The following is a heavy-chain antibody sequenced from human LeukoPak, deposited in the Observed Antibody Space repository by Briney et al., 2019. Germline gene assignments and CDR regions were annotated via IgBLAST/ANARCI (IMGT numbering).Heavy chain of an antibody. D-gene: IGHD2-2*01. CDR1: GFTFSSYA. CDR3: ARDYCSSTSCLFDY. V-gene: IGHV3-23*01. J-gene: IGHJ4*02. CDR2: ISGSGGST. Sequence: PGGSLRLSCSASGFTFSSYALSWVRQAPGKGLEWVSAISGSGGSTYYADSVKGRFTISRDNSKNTLYLQMNSLRAEDTAVYYCARDYCSSTSCLFDYWGKGTLVTVSS.